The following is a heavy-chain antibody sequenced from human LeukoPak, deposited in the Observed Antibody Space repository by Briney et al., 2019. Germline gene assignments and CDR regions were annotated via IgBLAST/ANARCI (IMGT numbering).Heavy chain of an antibody. CDR3: VKDSIYGDGKWDIDY. CDR2: IVGDGSST. D-gene: IGHD1-26*01. Sequence: GGSLRLSCAASGFNFRMYAMSWVRLAPGKGLEWVSGIVGDGSSTYYADSVKGRFTISKDYSKNTLYLQMNSLSAEDTAMYYCVKDSIYGDGKWDIDYWGQGTLVTVSS. J-gene: IGHJ4*02. CDR1: GFNFRMYA. V-gene: IGHV3-23*01.